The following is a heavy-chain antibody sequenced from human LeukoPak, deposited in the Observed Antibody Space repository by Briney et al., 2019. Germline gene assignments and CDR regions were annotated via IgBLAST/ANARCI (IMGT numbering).Heavy chain of an antibody. CDR3: ARSGIQSGYCSTTSCYMGF. CDR2: ISGSGGST. CDR1: GFTFSSYA. D-gene: IGHD2-2*02. J-gene: IGHJ1*01. V-gene: IGHV3-23*01. Sequence: GGSLRLSCAASGFTFSSYAMSWVRQAPGKGLEWVSAISGSGGSTYYADSVKGRFTISRDNSKNTLYLQMNSLRADDTAVYYCARSGIQSGYCSTTSCYMGFWGQGTLVTVSS.